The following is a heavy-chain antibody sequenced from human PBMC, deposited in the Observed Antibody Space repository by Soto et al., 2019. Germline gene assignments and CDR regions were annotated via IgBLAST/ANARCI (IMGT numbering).Heavy chain of an antibody. Sequence: GGSLRLSCAASGFTFSHAWMSWVRQAPGKGLEWVGRIKSRADGETKDYGAPVRGRFTISRDDSKNTLYLQMNSLKTEDTAIYYCAKDLTRIMATFPPGFDYWGRGTLVTVSS. D-gene: IGHD3-16*01. CDR3: AKDLTRIMATFPPGFDY. CDR2: IKSRADGETK. V-gene: IGHV3-15*01. CDR1: GFTFSHAW. J-gene: IGHJ4*02.